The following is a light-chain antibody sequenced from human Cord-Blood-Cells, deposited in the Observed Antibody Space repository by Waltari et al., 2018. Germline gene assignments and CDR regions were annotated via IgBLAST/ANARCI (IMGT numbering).Light chain of an antibody. J-gene: IGKJ4*01. V-gene: IGKV1-39*01. Sequence: DIQMTPPPSLLSASLGDRLTITCRASHNISSYLNWYQQKPGKAPKLLIYAASSLQSGVPARFSGSGSGTDFTLNISSLQAEDVATYYCQQGNSTPRTFGGGTKVEIK. CDR2: AAS. CDR1: HNISSY. CDR3: QQGNSTPRT.